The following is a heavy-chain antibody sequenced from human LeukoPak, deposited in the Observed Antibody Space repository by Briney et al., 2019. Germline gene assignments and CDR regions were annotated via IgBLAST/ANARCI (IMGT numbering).Heavy chain of an antibody. V-gene: IGHV1-69*05. CDR2: IIPIFGPA. CDR3: ARSTT. J-gene: IGHJ5*02. Sequence: GQVLEWMRRIIPIFGPANYAQKFQGRVRITTDESTSTAYMELSSLRSEDTAVYYCARSTTWGQGTLVTVSS.